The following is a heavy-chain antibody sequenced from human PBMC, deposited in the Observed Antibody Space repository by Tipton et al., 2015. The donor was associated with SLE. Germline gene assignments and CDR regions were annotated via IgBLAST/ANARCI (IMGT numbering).Heavy chain of an antibody. J-gene: IGHJ2*01. CDR3: ARGSDGEYVRYFDV. CDR2: IYHTGTT. D-gene: IGHD4-17*01. CDR1: GGSIRTHY. Sequence: TLSLTCTVSGGSIRTHYWSWIRQPPGKGLEWIGYIYHTGTTNYNPSLKSRLSISVDTSKNQLSLRLSSVTAADTAVYYCARGSDGEYVRYFDVWGPGTLVTVSS. V-gene: IGHV4-59*11.